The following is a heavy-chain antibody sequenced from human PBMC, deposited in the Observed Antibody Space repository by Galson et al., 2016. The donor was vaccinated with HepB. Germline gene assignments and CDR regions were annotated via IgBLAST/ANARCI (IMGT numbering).Heavy chain of an antibody. V-gene: IGHV3-74*01. CDR2: TNEYGSIT. Sequence: SLRLSCAASGFSFSSFWMHWVRQVPGKALVWVARTNEYGSITDYADSVKGRFTISRDNSKNTLYLQMSSLRAEDTAVYFCARDVGGWGSYWGQGTLVTVSS. D-gene: IGHD3-10*01. CDR1: GFSFSSFW. CDR3: ARDVGGWGSY. J-gene: IGHJ4*02.